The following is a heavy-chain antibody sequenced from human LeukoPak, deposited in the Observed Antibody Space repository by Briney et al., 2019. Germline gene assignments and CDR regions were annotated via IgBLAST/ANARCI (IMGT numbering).Heavy chain of an antibody. V-gene: IGHV3-21*01. Sequence: GGSLRLSCAASGFMFRSYSMNWVRQARGKGLEWVSSITRKSESIYYADSVRGRFTVSRDNAENSLYLQMSSLRAEDTAVYYCARELYYYDSSGYSGYYYYYMDVWGKGTTVTVSS. J-gene: IGHJ6*03. CDR3: ARELYYYDSSGYSGYYYYYMDV. CDR1: GFMFRSYS. D-gene: IGHD3-22*01. CDR2: ITRKSESI.